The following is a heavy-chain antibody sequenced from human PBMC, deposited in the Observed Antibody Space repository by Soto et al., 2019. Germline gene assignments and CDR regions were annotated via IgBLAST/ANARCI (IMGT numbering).Heavy chain of an antibody. CDR1: GDSIDTSSYC. CDR2: VCYRGTT. J-gene: IGHJ4*02. CDR3: ARQGEHSSSYFFDS. Sequence: QLQLQESGPGLVKPSETLSLTCTVSGDSIDTSSYCWDWIRQPPGKGLEWIGSVCYRGTTYYNPSLKSRLTISVDTSKRQFSLKLSSVTAADTAVFYCARQGEHSSSYFFDSWGQGTLVTVSS. V-gene: IGHV4-39*01. D-gene: IGHD6-6*01.